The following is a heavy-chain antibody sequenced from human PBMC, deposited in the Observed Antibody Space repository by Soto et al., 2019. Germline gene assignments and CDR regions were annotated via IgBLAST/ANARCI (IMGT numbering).Heavy chain of an antibody. V-gene: IGHV3-21*01. CDR1: WFTFSTYT. CDR2: ISGSGSWI. D-gene: IGHD2-21*01. CDR3: QRELYFLAFDI. Sequence: EGFLRLSCAAPWFTFSTYTINWVPKAPGKGLEWVSSISGSGSWIYYADSVKGRFTISRDNAKKSLHLQLKSPRPEDTAVYDCQRELYFLAFDIWGQGKMVYVS. J-gene: IGHJ3*02.